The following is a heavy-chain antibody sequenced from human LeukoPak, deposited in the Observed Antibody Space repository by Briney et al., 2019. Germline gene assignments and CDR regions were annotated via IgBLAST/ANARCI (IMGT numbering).Heavy chain of an antibody. D-gene: IGHD3-10*01. CDR2: ISPGESDT. V-gene: IGHV5-51*01. J-gene: IGHJ4*02. CDR3: SRTYYYGSESYSLDY. CDR1: GYSFTSYG. Sequence: PGESLKISCKGSGYSFTSYGIAWARQMPGKGLEWRGIISPGESDTRYSPCLQGQVTISGDEFIITAYLQWSSLEDSCAAMYYCSRTYYYGSESYSLDYWGQGTLVTVSS.